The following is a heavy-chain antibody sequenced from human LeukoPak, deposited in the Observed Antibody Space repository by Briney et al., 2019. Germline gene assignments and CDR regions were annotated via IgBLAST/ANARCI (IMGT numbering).Heavy chain of an antibody. CDR3: ARESKYYYDSSGYYP. CDR1: GGSISSSSYY. V-gene: IGHV4-39*07. Sequence: PSETLSLTCTVSGGSISSSSYYWGWIRQPPGKGLEWIGSIYYSGSTYYNPSLKSRVTISVDTSKNQFSLKLSSVTAADTAVYYCARESKYYYDSSGYYPWGQGTLVTVSS. CDR2: IYYSGST. D-gene: IGHD3-22*01. J-gene: IGHJ5*02.